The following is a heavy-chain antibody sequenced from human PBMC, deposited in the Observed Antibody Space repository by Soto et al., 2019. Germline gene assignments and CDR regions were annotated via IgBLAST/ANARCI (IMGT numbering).Heavy chain of an antibody. CDR2: IYYSGNT. V-gene: IGHV4-31*02. Sequence: QVQLRESGPGVVEPSQTLSLNCHVSSGSVTSGRFFWSWVRQQPGKGLEWIGHIYYSGNTHYNPSLEGRVAMSVDISQNQLSLTLTAVTPADSAVYYCARSLPGGTIFYMDVWGAGTTVTVSS. J-gene: IGHJ6*03. CDR1: SGSVTSGRFF. D-gene: IGHD2-2*01. CDR3: ARSLPGGTIFYMDV.